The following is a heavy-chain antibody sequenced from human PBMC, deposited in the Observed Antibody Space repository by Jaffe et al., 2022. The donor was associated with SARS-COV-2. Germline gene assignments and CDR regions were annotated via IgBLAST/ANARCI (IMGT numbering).Heavy chain of an antibody. V-gene: IGHV4-4*02. J-gene: IGHJ5*02. CDR2: IHHSGSA. CDR3: ASPAGKKFDP. Sequence: QVQLQESGPGLVKPSGTLSLTCAVSGGSISSSNWWSWVRQPPGKGLEWIGQIHHSGSANYNPSLKNRVTISVDKSKNQFSLKLNSVTASDTAVYYCASPAGKKFDPWGQGTLVTVSS. CDR1: GGSISSSNW.